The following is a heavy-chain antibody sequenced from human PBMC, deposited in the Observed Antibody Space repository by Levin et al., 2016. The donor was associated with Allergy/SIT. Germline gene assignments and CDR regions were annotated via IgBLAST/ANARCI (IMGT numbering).Heavy chain of an antibody. CDR3: ARVYCSGGSCYHLQYYYYYYMDV. J-gene: IGHJ6*03. D-gene: IGHD2-15*01. V-gene: IGHV3-21*01. CDR1: GFTFSSYS. Sequence: GGSLRLSCAASGFTFSSYSMNWVRQAPGKGLEWVSSISSSSSYIYYADSVKGRFTISRDNAKNSLYLQMNSLRAEDTAVYYCARVYCSGGSCYHLQYYYYYYMDVWGKGTTVTVSS. CDR2: ISSSSSYI.